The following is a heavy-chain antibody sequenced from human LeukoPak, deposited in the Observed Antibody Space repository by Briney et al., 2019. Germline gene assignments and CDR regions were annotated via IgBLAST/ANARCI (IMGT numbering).Heavy chain of an antibody. D-gene: IGHD2/OR15-2a*01. CDR3: ARGLLETTTSYFDY. V-gene: IGHV3-30-3*01. J-gene: IGHJ4*02. CDR2: ITYDGNNK. CDR1: GFIFSRYA. Sequence: GGSLRLSCAASGFIFSRYAMHWVRQAPGKGLEWVAAITYDGNNKYYADSVKGRFTFSRDNSKNMLYLQMNSLRAEDTAVYYCARGLLETTTSYFDYGGQGTLVTVPS.